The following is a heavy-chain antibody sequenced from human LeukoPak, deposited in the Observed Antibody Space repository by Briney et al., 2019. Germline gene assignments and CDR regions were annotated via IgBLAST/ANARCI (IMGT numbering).Heavy chain of an antibody. D-gene: IGHD3-10*01. CDR3: ATTTGYYGSGSYLDY. J-gene: IGHJ4*02. CDR2: IYYSGST. CDR1: GGSISSSSYY. Sequence: SETLSLTCTVSGGSISSSSYYWGWIRQPPEKGLEWIGSIYYSGSTYYNPSLKSRVTIPVDTSKNQFSLKLSSVTAADTAVYYCATTTGYYGSGSYLDYWGQGTLVTVSS. V-gene: IGHV4-39*07.